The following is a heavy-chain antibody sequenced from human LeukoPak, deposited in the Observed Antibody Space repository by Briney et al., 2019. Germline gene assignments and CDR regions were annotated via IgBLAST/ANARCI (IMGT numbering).Heavy chain of an antibody. CDR2: ISYDGSNK. D-gene: IGHD4/OR15-4a*01. J-gene: IGHJ4*02. Sequence: GGSLRLSCAASGFTFSSYGMHWVRQAPGKGLGWVAVISYDGSNKYYADSVKGRFTISRDNSKNSLYLQMNSLRTEDTALYYCAKEPDGGDYYIDYWGQGTLVTVSS. CDR1: GFTFSSYG. V-gene: IGHV3-30*18. CDR3: AKEPDGGDYYIDY.